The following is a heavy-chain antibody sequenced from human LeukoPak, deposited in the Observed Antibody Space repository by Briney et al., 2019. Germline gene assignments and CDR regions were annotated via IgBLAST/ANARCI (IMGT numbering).Heavy chain of an antibody. V-gene: IGHV3-30*14. CDR3: ARGSNGDLVRYFDY. Sequence: PGRSLRLSCATSGFTFSSYAMHWVRQAPGKGLEWVAVISYDGSNKYYADSVKGRFTISRDNSKNTLNLQMKSLRDEDTAVYYCARGSNGDLVRYFDYWGQGTLVTVSS. CDR2: ISYDGSNK. D-gene: IGHD4-17*01. CDR1: GFTFSSYA. J-gene: IGHJ4*02.